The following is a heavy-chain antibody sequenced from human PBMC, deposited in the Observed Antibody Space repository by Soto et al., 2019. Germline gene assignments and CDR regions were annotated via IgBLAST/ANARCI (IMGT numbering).Heavy chain of an antibody. CDR1: EFMFGSYD. J-gene: IGHJ5*02. D-gene: IGHD1-26*01. Sequence: QVQLVESGGGVVQPGKSLRLSCAASEFMFGSYDMHWVRQAPGKGLEWVALIRYDGSQKYYADSVKGRFTISRDNSKKKLFLQMDSLRVEDTAVYYCGRERLSADFWFDPWGQGTLVTVSS. V-gene: IGHV3-33*01. CDR2: IRYDGSQK. CDR3: GRERLSADFWFDP.